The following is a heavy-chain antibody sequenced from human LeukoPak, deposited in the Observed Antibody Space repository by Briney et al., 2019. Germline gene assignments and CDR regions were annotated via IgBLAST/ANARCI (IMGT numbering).Heavy chain of an antibody. D-gene: IGHD3-16*02. CDR2: IIPIFGTA. CDR1: GGTFSSYA. Sequence: SVKVSCKASGGTFSSYAISWVRQAPGQGLEWMGGIIPIFGTANYAQKFQGRVTITTDGSTSTAYMELSSLRSEDTAVYYCVREGNVWGSYRGFDYWGQGTLVTVSS. CDR3: VREGNVWGSYRGFDY. V-gene: IGHV1-69*05. J-gene: IGHJ4*02.